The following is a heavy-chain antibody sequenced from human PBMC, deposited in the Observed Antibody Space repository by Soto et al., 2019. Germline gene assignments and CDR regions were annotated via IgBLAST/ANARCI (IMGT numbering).Heavy chain of an antibody. J-gene: IGHJ4*02. Sequence: GGSLRLSCAASGFTFSSYGMHWVRQAPGKGLEWVAVIWYDGSNKYYADSVKGRFTISRDNSKNTLYLQMNSLRAEDTAVYYCARERVPWIQLWSSFDYWRQRTLVTVSS. CDR1: GFTFSSYG. V-gene: IGHV3-33*01. D-gene: IGHD5-18*01. CDR3: ARERVPWIQLWSSFDY. CDR2: IWYDGSNK.